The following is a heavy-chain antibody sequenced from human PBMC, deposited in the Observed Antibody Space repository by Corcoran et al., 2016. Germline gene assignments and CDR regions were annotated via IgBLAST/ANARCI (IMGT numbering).Heavy chain of an antibody. V-gene: IGHV1-69*01. Sequence: QVQLVQSGAEVKKPGSSVKVSCKASGGTFSSYAISWVRQAPGQGLEWMGGLIPIFGTANYAQKFQGRVTITADEATSTADMELSSLRSEDTAVYDCASMTTVTREPGDWGQGTLVTVSS. D-gene: IGHD4-17*01. J-gene: IGHJ4*02. CDR2: LIPIFGTA. CDR1: GGTFSSYA. CDR3: ASMTTVTREPGD.